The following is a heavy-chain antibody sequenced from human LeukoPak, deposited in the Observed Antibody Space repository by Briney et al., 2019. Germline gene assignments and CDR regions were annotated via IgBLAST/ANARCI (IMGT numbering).Heavy chain of an antibody. V-gene: IGHV3-23*01. Sequence: GGSLRLSRAASGFTFSSYAMTWVRQAPGKGLEWVSVISGSGGSTNYADSVKGRFTISRDNSKNTLYPQMNSLRAEDTAVYYCAKTCAVVVPAAICYWGQGTLVTVSS. CDR1: GFTFSSYA. J-gene: IGHJ4*02. D-gene: IGHD2-2*01. CDR2: ISGSGGST. CDR3: AKTCAVVVPAAICY.